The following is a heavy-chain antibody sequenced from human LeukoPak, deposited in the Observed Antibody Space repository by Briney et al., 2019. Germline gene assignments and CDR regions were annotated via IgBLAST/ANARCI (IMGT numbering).Heavy chain of an antibody. CDR2: INPSGGST. V-gene: IGHV1-46*01. Sequence: APVKVSCKAPGYTFTSCYMHWVRQAPGQGLEWMGIINPSGGSTSYAQKFQGRVTMTRDMSTSTVYMELSSLRSEDTAVYYCARDPSPIVATIGGYYYYMDVWGKGTTVTVSS. J-gene: IGHJ6*03. CDR3: ARDPSPIVATIGGYYYYMDV. CDR1: GYTFTSCY. D-gene: IGHD5-12*01.